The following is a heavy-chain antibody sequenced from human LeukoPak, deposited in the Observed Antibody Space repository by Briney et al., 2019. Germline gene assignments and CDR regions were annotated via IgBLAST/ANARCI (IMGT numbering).Heavy chain of an antibody. D-gene: IGHD4-23*01. CDR2: IRYDGTTK. CDR1: GFTFSSYA. CDR3: AKDGGYGGALFDS. Sequence: PGGSLRLSCAASGFTFSSYAMHWVRQAPGKGLQWVSFIRYDGTTKYYADSVKDRFTISRDNSKNTLYLQMNSLRVDDTAVYYCAKDGGYGGALFDSWGQGTLVTVSS. J-gene: IGHJ4*02. V-gene: IGHV3-30*02.